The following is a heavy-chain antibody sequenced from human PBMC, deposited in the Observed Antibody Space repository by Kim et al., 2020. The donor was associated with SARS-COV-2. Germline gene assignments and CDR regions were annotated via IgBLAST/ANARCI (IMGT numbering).Heavy chain of an antibody. CDR3: AKDMYYYDSSGYLGELDY. V-gene: IGHV3-23*03. J-gene: IGHJ4*02. CDR2: IYSGGSST. D-gene: IGHD3-22*01. Sequence: GGSLRLSCAASGFTFSSYAMSWVRQAPGKGLEWVSVIYSGGSSTYYADSVKGRFTISRDNSKNTLYLQMNSLRAEDTAVYYCAKDMYYYDSSGYLGELDYWGQGTLVTVSS. CDR1: GFTFSSYA.